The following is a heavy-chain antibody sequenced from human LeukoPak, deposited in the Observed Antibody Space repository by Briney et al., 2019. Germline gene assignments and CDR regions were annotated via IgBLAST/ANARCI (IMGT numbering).Heavy chain of an antibody. J-gene: IGHJ4*02. CDR2: IKQDGSEK. V-gene: IGHV3-7*01. D-gene: IGHD5-12*01. CDR1: GFTFSSYW. CDR3: ARETSGYSGYDLRGEIDY. Sequence: GGSLRLSCAASGFTFSSYWMSWVRQAPGKGLEWVANIKQDGSEKYYVDSVKGRFTISRDNAKNSLYLQMNSLRAEDTAVYYCARETSGYSGYDLRGEIDYWGQGTLVTVSS.